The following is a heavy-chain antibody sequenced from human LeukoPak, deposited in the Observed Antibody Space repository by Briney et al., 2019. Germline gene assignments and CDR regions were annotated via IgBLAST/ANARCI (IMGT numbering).Heavy chain of an antibody. V-gene: IGHV3-48*03. CDR1: GFTFSSYE. CDR2: ISSSGSTI. Sequence: GGSLRLSCAASGFTFSSYEMNWVRQAPGKGLEWVSYISSSGSTIYYADSVKGRFTISRDNAKNSLYLQMNSLRAEDTAVYYCAVAVADTFYLDYWGQGTLVTVSS. D-gene: IGHD6-19*01. CDR3: AVAVADTFYLDY. J-gene: IGHJ4*02.